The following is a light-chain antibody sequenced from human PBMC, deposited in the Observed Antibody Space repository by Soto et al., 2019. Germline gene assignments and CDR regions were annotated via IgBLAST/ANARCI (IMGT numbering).Light chain of an antibody. CDR2: NNN. V-gene: IGLV1-44*01. CDR3: STWDDTLDAYV. J-gene: IGLJ1*01. CDR1: SSNIGDNP. Sequence: QSVLPQPPSASAPPGQRVTISCSGGSSNIGDNPVNWYQHLPGAAPTLLIYNNNQRPSGIPDRFSGSKSGASASLAINGLRSEDEADYYCSTWDDTLDAYVFGTGTKLTVL.